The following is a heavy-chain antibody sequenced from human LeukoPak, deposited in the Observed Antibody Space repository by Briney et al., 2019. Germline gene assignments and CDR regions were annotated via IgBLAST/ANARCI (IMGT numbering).Heavy chain of an antibody. CDR2: TSSSSSYI. V-gene: IGHV3-21*01. D-gene: IGHD5-24*01. CDR3: ARDRGDGYNDY. J-gene: IGHJ4*02. CDR1: GFTFSSYN. Sequence: GGSLRLSCAASGFTFSSYNMNWVRQAPGKGLEWVSSTSSSSSYIYYADSVKGRFTISRDNAKNSLYLQMNSLRAEDTAVYYCARDRGDGYNDYWGQGTLVTVSS.